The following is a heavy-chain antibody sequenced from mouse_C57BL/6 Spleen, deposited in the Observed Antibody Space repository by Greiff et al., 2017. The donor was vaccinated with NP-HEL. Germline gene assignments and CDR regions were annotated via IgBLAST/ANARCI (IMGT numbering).Heavy chain of an antibody. V-gene: IGHV1-26*01. Sequence: VQLQQSGPELVKPGASVKISCKASGYTFTDYYMNWVKQSHGKSLEWIGDINPNNGGTSYNQKFKGKATLTVDKSSSTAYMELRSLTSEDSAVYYCARGGLGNYFDYWGQGTTLTVSS. CDR1: GYTFTDYY. J-gene: IGHJ2*01. CDR3: ARGGLGNYFDY. CDR2: INPNNGGT. D-gene: IGHD2-4*01.